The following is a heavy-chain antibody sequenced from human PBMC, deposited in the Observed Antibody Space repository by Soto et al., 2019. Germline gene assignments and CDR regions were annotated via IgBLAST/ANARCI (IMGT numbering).Heavy chain of an antibody. J-gene: IGHJ3*02. CDR1: GFIFSNYA. D-gene: IGHD3-3*01. CDR2: ISYDGSQT. Sequence: PGGSLRLSCAASGFIFSNYAFHWVRQAPGKGLEWITVISYDGSQTYFGDSVKGRFAISRDNSKDTLYLQMNSLRPEDTAVYYCARDFGAGAFDIWGQGTLVPVSS. CDR3: ARDFGAGAFDI. V-gene: IGHV3-30*09.